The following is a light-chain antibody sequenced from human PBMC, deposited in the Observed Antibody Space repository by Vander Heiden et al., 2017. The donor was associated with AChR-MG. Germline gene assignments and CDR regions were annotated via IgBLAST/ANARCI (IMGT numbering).Light chain of an antibody. CDR1: QGISNY. CDR3: RQDTRYPIT. Sequence: DIQMTLSPFSRSASVGDRVAISCRASQGISNYLAWYQQKPGKAPKSLIYAASSWQSGVPSKFSGSGSGTDFTLTISRVQPEDFATYYCRQDTRYPITFGPGTRLGIK. V-gene: IGKV1-16*02. J-gene: IGKJ5*01. CDR2: AAS.